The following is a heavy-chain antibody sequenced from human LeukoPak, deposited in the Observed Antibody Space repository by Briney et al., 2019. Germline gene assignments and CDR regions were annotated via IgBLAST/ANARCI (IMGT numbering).Heavy chain of an antibody. D-gene: IGHD4-17*01. CDR2: IYYCGST. CDR1: GGSISSGGYY. CDR3: ARDRAGYGDLGYYGMDV. J-gene: IGHJ6*02. V-gene: IGHV4-31*03. Sequence: SETLSLTCPVSGGSISSGGYYCSWIRQHPGKGLEWIEYIYYCGSTYYKPSLKSRVTISVETSKNQFSLKLSSVTAADTAVYYCARDRAGYGDLGYYGMDVWGQGTTVTVS.